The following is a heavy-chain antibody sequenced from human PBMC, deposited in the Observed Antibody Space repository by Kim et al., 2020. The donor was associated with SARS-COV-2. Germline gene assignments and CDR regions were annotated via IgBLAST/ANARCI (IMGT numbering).Heavy chain of an antibody. Sequence: SETLSLTCTVSGGSISSYYWSWIRQPPGKGLEWIGYIYYSGSTNYNPSLKSRVTISVDTSKNQFSLKLSSVTAADTAVYYCARSGSPPYKLELENWFDPWGQGTLVTVSS. J-gene: IGHJ5*02. CDR1: GGSISSYY. CDR3: ARSGSPPYKLELENWFDP. V-gene: IGHV4-59*08. D-gene: IGHD1-7*01. CDR2: IYYSGST.